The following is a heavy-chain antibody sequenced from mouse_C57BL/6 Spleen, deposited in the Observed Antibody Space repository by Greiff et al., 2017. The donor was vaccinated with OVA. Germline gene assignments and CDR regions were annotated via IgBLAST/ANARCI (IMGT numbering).Heavy chain of an antibody. CDR1: GYTFTSYW. CDR3: ARASYDGYIRDFDY. D-gene: IGHD2-3*01. J-gene: IGHJ2*01. Sequence: VKLVESGAELVKPGASVKMSCKASGYTFTSYWIAWVKQRPGQGLEWIGDIYPGSGSTNYNEKFKSKATLTVDTSSSTAYMQLSSLTSEDSAVYYCARASYDGYIRDFDYWGQGTTLTVSS. CDR2: IYPGSGST. V-gene: IGHV1-55*01.